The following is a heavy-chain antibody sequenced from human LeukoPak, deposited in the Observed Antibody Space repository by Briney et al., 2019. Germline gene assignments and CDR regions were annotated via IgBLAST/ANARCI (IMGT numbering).Heavy chain of an antibody. CDR3: ARRGGYLSGDS. J-gene: IGHJ4*02. CDR1: GGSISSSSYY. Sequence: SETLSLTCTVSGGSISSSSYYWGWIRQPPGKGLEWIGSIYYSGSTYYNPSLKSRVTISVDTSKNQFSLKLSSVTAADTAVYYCARRGGYLSGDSWGQGTLVTVSS. D-gene: IGHD5-12*01. V-gene: IGHV4-39*07. CDR2: IYYSGST.